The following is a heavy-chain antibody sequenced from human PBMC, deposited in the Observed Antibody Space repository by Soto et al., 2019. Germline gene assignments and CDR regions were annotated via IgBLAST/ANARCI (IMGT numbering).Heavy chain of an antibody. D-gene: IGHD2-15*01. J-gene: IGHJ6*02. CDR2: ISYDGSNK. CDR1: GFTFSSYG. CDR3: AKDTYCSGGSCYSSRDYYYGMDV. Sequence: GGSLRLSCAASGFTFSSYGMHWVRQAPGKGLEWVAVISYDGSNKYYADSVKGRFTISRDNPKNTLYLQMNSLRAEDTAVYYCAKDTYCSGGSCYSSRDYYYGMDVWGQGTTVTVSS. V-gene: IGHV3-30*18.